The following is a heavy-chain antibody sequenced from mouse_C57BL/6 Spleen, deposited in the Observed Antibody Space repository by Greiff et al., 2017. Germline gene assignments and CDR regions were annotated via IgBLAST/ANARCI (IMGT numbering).Heavy chain of an antibody. CDR1: GFTFSSYA. D-gene: IGHD1-1*01. CDR3: ARDRGTTVVAHFDY. V-gene: IGHV5-4*01. Sequence: EVKLVESGGGLVKPGGSLKLSCAASGFTFSSYAMSWVRQTPEKRLEWVATISDGGSYTYYPDNVKGRFTISRVNAKNNLYLQMSHLKSEDTAMYYCARDRGTTVVAHFDYWGQGTTLTVSS. J-gene: IGHJ2*01. CDR2: ISDGGSYT.